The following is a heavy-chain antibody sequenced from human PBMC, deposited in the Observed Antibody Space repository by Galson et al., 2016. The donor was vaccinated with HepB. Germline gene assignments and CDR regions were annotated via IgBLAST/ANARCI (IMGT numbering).Heavy chain of an antibody. CDR2: IVSGSDTI. J-gene: IGHJ6*02. D-gene: IGHD3-3*01. Sequence: SLRLSCAASGFIFSRYSMNWVRKAPGKGLEWVSYIVSGSDTIYYADSVKGRFTISRDNAKNSLYLQMIGLRDEDTAVYYCARGQDTSLEIYYDSMDVWGQGTTVTVCS. V-gene: IGHV3-48*02. CDR1: GFIFSRYS. CDR3: ARGQDTSLEIYYDSMDV.